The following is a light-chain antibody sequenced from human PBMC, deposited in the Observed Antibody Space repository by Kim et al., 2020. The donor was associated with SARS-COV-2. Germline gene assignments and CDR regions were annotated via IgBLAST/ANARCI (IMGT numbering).Light chain of an antibody. CDR3: QQYNRYPIT. Sequence: ATVGDRVTITCRASQGISNYLAWFQHKVGKAPKALIYTASNLQTGVPSRFSGSGSGTDFTLTITSLQPEDFATYYCQQYNRYPITFGQGTRLEIK. V-gene: IGKV1-16*01. CDR2: TAS. CDR1: QGISNY. J-gene: IGKJ5*01.